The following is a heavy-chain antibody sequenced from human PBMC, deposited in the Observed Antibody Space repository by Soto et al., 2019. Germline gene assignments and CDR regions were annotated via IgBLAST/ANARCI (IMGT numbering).Heavy chain of an antibody. Sequence: EVHLEESGGGLVQAGRSLRLSCAASKFTFDDYAFHWVRQAPGKGLEWVSGISWDSAIISYADSVKGRFSISRDNAKKYVYLQMDSLSPEDTALYYCVKDFGYYYDYAFDVWGQGTMVTVSP. V-gene: IGHV3-9*01. J-gene: IGHJ3*01. CDR2: ISWDSAII. CDR3: VKDFGYYYDYAFDV. CDR1: KFTFDDYA. D-gene: IGHD3-22*01.